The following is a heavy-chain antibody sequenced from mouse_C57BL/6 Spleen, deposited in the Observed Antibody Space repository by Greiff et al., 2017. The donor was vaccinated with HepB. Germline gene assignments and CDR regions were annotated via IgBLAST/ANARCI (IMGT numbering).Heavy chain of an antibody. CDR1: GYTFTSYW. CDR2: IDPSDSYT. Sequence: QVQLQQSGAELVKPGASVKLSCKASGYTFTSYWMQWVKQRPGQGLEWIGEIDPSDSYTNYNQKFKGKATLTVDTSSSTAYMQLSSLTSEDSAVYYCARYNYGSSYDYAMDYWGQGTSVTVSS. V-gene: IGHV1-50*01. J-gene: IGHJ4*01. D-gene: IGHD1-1*01. CDR3: ARYNYGSSYDYAMDY.